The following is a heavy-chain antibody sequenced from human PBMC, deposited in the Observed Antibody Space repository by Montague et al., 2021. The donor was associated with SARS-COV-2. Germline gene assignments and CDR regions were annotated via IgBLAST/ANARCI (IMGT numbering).Heavy chain of an antibody. Sequence: SETLSLTCTVSGGSISSDDWSWIRQPPGKGLEWIGYIYYSGSTNYNASLKSRVTISVDTSKNQFSLKLSSVTAADTAVYYCARDVRVMGDYFCRRHSQHLFPPWGPGDLVTAS. CDR3: ARDVRVMGDYFCRRHSQHLFPP. J-gene: IGHJ5*02. V-gene: IGHV4-59*01. CDR2: IYYSGST. CDR1: GGSISSDD. D-gene: IGHD3-3*01.